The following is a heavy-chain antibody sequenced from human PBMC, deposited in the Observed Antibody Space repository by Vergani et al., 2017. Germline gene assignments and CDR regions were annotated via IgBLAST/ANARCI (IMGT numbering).Heavy chain of an antibody. V-gene: IGHV4-38-2*02. J-gene: IGHJ2*01. CDR1: GYSISSGYY. CDR3: ARVGHLVAVTGEGPSLDL. D-gene: IGHD2-21*02. Sequence: QVQLQESGPGLLKPSETLSLTCTVSGYSISSGYYWGWIRQTPGKGLEWIGSIYYSGSTYYNPSLESRVTMSVDTSKSQFSLKLSSVTAADTAVYYCARVGHLVAVTGEGPSLDLWGRGTLVTVSS. CDR2: IYYSGST.